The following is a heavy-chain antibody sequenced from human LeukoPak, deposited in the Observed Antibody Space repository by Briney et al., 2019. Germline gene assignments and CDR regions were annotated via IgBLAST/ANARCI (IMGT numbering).Heavy chain of an antibody. V-gene: IGHV3-53*01. CDR3: ARDKKYYYDSNGMDV. CDR2: IYSGGST. D-gene: IGHD3-22*01. J-gene: IGHJ6*02. Sequence: GGSLRLSCAASGFTVSSNYMSWVRQAPGKGLEWVSVIYSGGSTYYADSVKGRFTISRDNSKNTLYLQMNSLRAEDTAVYYCARDKKYYYDSNGMDVWGQGTTVTVTS. CDR1: GFTVSSNY.